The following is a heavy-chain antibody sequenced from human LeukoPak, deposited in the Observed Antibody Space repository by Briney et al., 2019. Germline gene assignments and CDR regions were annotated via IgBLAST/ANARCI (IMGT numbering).Heavy chain of an antibody. CDR3: GSVVAAPGGYYYGMDV. J-gene: IGHJ6*04. D-gene: IGHD2-15*01. CDR2: IIPIFGTA. CDR1: GGTFSSYA. Sequence: SVKVSCKASGGTFSSYAISWVRQAPGQGLEWMGGIIPIFGTANYAQKFQGRVTITADESTSTAYMELSSLRSEDTAVYCCGSVVAAPGGYYYGMDVWGKGTTVTVSS. V-gene: IGHV1-69*13.